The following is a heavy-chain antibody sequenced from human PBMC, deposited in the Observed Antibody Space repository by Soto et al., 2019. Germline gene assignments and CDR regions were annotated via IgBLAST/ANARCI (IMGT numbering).Heavy chain of an antibody. CDR1: NGSISNFY. D-gene: IGHD6-13*01. V-gene: IGHV4-4*07. J-gene: IGHJ5*02. Sequence: SETLSLTCTVSNGSISNFYWNWIRQSAGKGLEWIGRIHGSGSATYNPSLRSRVTMSVDTSKNQFSLKVDSVTGADTAVYYCARSSHKESWFDPWGQGTLVTVSS. CDR3: ARSSHKESWFDP. CDR2: IHGSGSA.